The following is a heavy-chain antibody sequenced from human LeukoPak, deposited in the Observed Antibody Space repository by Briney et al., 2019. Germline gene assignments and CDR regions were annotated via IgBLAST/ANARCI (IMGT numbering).Heavy chain of an antibody. CDR3: ARRQLRGAFDY. J-gene: IGHJ4*02. D-gene: IGHD1-1*01. V-gene: IGHV4-59*12. CDR1: GGSISSYY. Sequence: ASETLSLTCTVSGGSISSYYWSWIRQPPGKGLEWIGYIYYSGSTNYNPSLKSRVTISVDTSKNQFSLKLSSVTAADTAVYYCARRQLRGAFDYWGQGTLVTVSS. CDR2: IYYSGST.